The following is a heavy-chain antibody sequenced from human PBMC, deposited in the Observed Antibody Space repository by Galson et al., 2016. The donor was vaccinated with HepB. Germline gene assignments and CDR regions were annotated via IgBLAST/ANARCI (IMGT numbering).Heavy chain of an antibody. D-gene: IGHD2-21*01. Sequence: SLRLSCAGSGFTVNDHAMHGVRQAPGKGLKWVSGINWNSDRIGYAESVKGRFTISRDNAKKSLYLQMNGLRDEDTALYYCTKDIRAGGADVWGQGTTVTVSS. CDR3: TKDIRAGGADV. V-gene: IGHV3-9*01. CDR1: GFTVNDHA. CDR2: INWNSDRI. J-gene: IGHJ6*02.